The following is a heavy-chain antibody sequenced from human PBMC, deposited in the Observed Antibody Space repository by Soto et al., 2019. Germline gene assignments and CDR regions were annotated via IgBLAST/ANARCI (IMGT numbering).Heavy chain of an antibody. CDR1: GFTLSIYD. V-gene: IGHV3-13*04. CDR2: IGTAGDT. D-gene: IGHD3-22*01. J-gene: IGHJ4*02. Sequence: QHGGCLGLCCSASGFTLSIYDMDWVRQGPGKGLEWVSAIGTAGDTNYAGSVKGRFTISRENAKNSLYLQMNSLRAGDTAIYFCARAIGPTLFDYWGQGTLVTVSS. CDR3: ARAIGPTLFDY.